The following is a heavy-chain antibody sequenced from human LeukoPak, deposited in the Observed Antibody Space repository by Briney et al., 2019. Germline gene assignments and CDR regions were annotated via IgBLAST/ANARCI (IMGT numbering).Heavy chain of an antibody. D-gene: IGHD6-19*01. CDR2: ISWNSGNI. V-gene: IGHV3-9*01. Sequence: GGSLRLSCAASGFTFDDYGMHWVRQPPGKGLEWVSGISWNSGNIGYADSVKGRFTISRDNAKNSLYLQMDILRPEDTAFYYCAKVDGYNSGWYDSWGQGTLVTVSS. CDR1: GFTFDDYG. CDR3: AKVDGYNSGWYDS. J-gene: IGHJ5*01.